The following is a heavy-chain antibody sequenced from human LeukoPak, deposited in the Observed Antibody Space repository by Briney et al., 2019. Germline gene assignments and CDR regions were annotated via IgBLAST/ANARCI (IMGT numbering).Heavy chain of an antibody. CDR1: GDSNSNYY. D-gene: IGHD3-10*01. V-gene: IGHV4-39*01. CDR3: ARLSYGSGSYYNFYFDT. Sequence: PSETLSLTCSVSGDSNSNYYWGWIRQPPEKGLEWIGSIYHSGNTCYNASLKSRVTISVDTSKNQFSLKLSSVTAADTSVYYCARLSYGSGSYYNFYFDTWGQGTLVTVSS. J-gene: IGHJ5*02. CDR2: IYHSGNT.